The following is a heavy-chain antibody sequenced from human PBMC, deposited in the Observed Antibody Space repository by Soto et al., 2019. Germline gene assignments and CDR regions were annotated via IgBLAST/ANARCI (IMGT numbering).Heavy chain of an antibody. CDR3: AGRYCSSTSCLFEIEDY. V-gene: IGHV3-30*03. CDR1: GFTFSSYG. CDR2: ISYDGSNK. D-gene: IGHD2-2*01. J-gene: IGHJ4*02. Sequence: PGGSLRLSCAASGFTFSSYGMHWVRQAPGKRLEWVAVISYDGSNKYYADSVKGRFTISRDNSKNTLYLQMNSLRAEDTAVYYCAGRYCSSTSCLFEIEDYWGQGTLVTVSS.